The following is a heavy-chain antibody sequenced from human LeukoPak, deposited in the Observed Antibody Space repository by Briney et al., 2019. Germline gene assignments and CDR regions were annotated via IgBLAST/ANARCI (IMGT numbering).Heavy chain of an antibody. J-gene: IGHJ4*02. CDR1: RFTFTTYA. Sequence: GGSLRLSCAASRFTFTTYAMSWVRQAPGKGLEWASAISNSGGNTYYADSVKGRFTISRDNSKNTLYLQMNSLRAEDAAIYYCAKDLLSGSGSSCYDYWGPGTLVTVSS. CDR2: ISNSGGNT. V-gene: IGHV3-23*01. CDR3: AKDLLSGSGSSCYDY. D-gene: IGHD2-15*01.